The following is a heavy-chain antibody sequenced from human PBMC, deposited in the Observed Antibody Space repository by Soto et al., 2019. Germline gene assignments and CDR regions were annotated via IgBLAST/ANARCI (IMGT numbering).Heavy chain of an antibody. Sequence: KTSETLSLTCTVSGGYYWSWIRQPAGKGLEWIGRIYSRGNTNYNPSLKSRVTMSVDTSKNQVSLKLRSVTAADTAVYYCASEGSSYIEHWGQGTLVTVSS. CDR2: IYSRGNT. CDR3: ASEGSSYIEH. D-gene: IGHD6-13*01. CDR1: GGYY. V-gene: IGHV4-4*07. J-gene: IGHJ4*02.